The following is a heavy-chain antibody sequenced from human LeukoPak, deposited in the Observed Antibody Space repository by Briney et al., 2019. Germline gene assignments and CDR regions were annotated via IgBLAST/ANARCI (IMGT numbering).Heavy chain of an antibody. V-gene: IGHV4-59*01. J-gene: IGHJ5*02. Sequence: PSQTLSLTCTVSGGSISSYYWSWIRQPPGKGLEWIGYIYCSGSTNYNPSLKSRVTISVDTSKNQFSLKLSSVTAADTAVYYCARSSWGLWSGYYRDWFDPWGQGTLVTVSS. CDR1: GGSISSYY. D-gene: IGHD3-3*01. CDR2: IYCSGST. CDR3: ARSSWGLWSGYYRDWFDP.